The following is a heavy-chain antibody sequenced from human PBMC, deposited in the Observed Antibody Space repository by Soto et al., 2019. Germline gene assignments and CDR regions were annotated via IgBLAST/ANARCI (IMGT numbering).Heavy chain of an antibody. CDR1: GGSINSGRSS. V-gene: IGHV4-30-2*05. CDR3: ARVPSPFDYYYAMDV. Sequence: PSETLSLTCSVSGGSINSGRSSWNWIRQSPGKGLEWIAYIFSSGTTYYNPSLKSRLTMSLDASQNQFSLKLNSLTDADTAVYFCARVPSPFDYYYAMDVWGQGTTVTVSS. J-gene: IGHJ6*02. CDR2: IFSSGTT. D-gene: IGHD3-16*01.